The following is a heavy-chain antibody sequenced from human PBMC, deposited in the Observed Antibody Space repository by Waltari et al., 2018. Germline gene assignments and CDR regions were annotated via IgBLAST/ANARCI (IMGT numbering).Heavy chain of an antibody. Sequence: EVQLLESGGGLVQHGGSLRGSCPASGFPFGNYALRWARPAPGRGLEWVSGLSGSGRDKYYAASVRGRFTISRDNSKNTLSLQMNSLRLDDSAVYYCSGGISGTIGSDYWGQGTQVTVSS. V-gene: IGHV3-23*01. D-gene: IGHD1-7*01. J-gene: IGHJ4*02. CDR2: LSGSGRDK. CDR1: GFPFGNYA. CDR3: SGGISGTIGSDY.